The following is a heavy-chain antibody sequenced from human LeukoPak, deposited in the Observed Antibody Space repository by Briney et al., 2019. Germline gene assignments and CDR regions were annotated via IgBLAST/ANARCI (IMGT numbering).Heavy chain of an antibody. CDR2: ISFDGNNE. CDR1: GFTFSSYA. D-gene: IGHD6-6*01. V-gene: IGHV3-30-3*01. CDR3: ARGGGYSTSALDWFDP. J-gene: IGHJ5*02. Sequence: GGSLRLSCAASGFTFSSYAMHWVRQAPGKGLVWVSVISFDGNNEYYADSVKGRFTISRDNSKNTLYLQMNSLRAEDTAVYYCARGGGYSTSALDWFDPWGQGTLVTVSS.